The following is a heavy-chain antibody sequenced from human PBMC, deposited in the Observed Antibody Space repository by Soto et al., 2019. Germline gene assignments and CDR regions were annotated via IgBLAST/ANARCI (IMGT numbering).Heavy chain of an antibody. CDR1: GGSISSYY. CDR2: IYYSGST. Sequence: PSETLSLTCTVSGGSISSYYWSWIRQPPGKGLEWIGYIYYSGSTNYNPSLKSRVTISVDTSKNQFSLKLSSVTAADTAVYYCARDAQGYCSGGSCSDLRDPSFDPWGQGTLVTVSS. V-gene: IGHV4-59*01. CDR3: ARDAQGYCSGGSCSDLRDPSFDP. D-gene: IGHD2-15*01. J-gene: IGHJ5*02.